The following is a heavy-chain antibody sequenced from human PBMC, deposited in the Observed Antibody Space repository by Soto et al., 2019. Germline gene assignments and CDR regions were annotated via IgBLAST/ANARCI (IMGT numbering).Heavy chain of an antibody. D-gene: IGHD3-10*01. J-gene: IGHJ6*02. V-gene: IGHV1-2*02. CDR1: GYTFTAYY. CDR2: INPKFGDT. CDR3: ASNMDYYYGPGSGNGHGV. Sequence: QVQLVQSGAEVKEPGDSVRVSCEASGYTFTAYYIHWVRQAPGQGLEWMGWINPKFGDTTYAQDFQGRLTLTRDMSNSTVYMDLSRLTSDDTAIYYCASNMDYYYGPGSGNGHGVWGQGTTVNVFS.